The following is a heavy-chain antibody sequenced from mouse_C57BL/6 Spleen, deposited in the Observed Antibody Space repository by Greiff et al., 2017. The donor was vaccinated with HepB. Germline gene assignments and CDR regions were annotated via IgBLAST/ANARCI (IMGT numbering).Heavy chain of an antibody. CDR2: INPYNGDT. V-gene: IGHV1-20*01. CDR1: GYSFTGYF. CDR3: ARYQSEVYFDY. Sequence: VQLQQSGPELVKPGDSVKISCKASGYSFTGYFMNWVMQSHGKSLEWIGRINPYNGDTFYNQKFKGKATLTVDKSSSTAHMELRSLTSEDSAVYYCARYQSEVYFDYWGQGTTLTVSS. J-gene: IGHJ2*01.